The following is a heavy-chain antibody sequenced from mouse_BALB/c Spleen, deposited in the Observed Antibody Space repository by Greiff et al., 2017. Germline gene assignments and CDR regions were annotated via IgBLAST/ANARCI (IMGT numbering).Heavy chain of an antibody. Sequence: VQLKESGAELVKPGASVKLSCTASGFNIKDTYMHWVKQRPEQGLEWIGRIDPANGNTKYDPKFQGKATITADTSSTTAYLQLSSLTSEDTAVYYCARHYDYVFAYWGQGTLVTVSA. CDR3: ARHYDYVFAY. D-gene: IGHD2-4*01. CDR1: GFNIKDTY. V-gene: IGHV14-3*02. J-gene: IGHJ3*01. CDR2: IDPANGNT.